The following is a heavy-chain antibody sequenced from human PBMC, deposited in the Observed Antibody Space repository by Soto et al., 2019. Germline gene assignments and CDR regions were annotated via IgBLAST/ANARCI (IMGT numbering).Heavy chain of an antibody. V-gene: IGHV3-33*01. J-gene: IGHJ4*02. CDR1: GFNYYESG. Sequence: PGGSLRLSCAASGFNYYESGMQWVRQSPDKGLEWVATIWADGNNKYYADFVKGRFTISRDNSKKKQSLQMNNLRAEDTAVYYCARDGVGATTYFGYLDYWSQGILVTVSS. D-gene: IGHD1-26*01. CDR2: IWADGNNK. CDR3: ARDGVGATTYFGYLDY.